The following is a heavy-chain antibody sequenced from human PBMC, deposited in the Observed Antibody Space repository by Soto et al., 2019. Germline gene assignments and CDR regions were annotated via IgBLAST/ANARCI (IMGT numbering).Heavy chain of an antibody. V-gene: IGHV4-34*01. CDR3: ARYHPYYDFWSGYSTDFDY. Sequence: SETLSLTCAVYGGSFSGYYWSWIRQPPGKGLEWIGEINHSGSTNYNPSLKSRVTISVDTSKNQFSLKLSSVTAADTAVYYCARYHPYYDFWSGYSTDFDYWGQGTLVTVSS. D-gene: IGHD3-3*01. J-gene: IGHJ4*02. CDR1: GGSFSGYY. CDR2: INHSGST.